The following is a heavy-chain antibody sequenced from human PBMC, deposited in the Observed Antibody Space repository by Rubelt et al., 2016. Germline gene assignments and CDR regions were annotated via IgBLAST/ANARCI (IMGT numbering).Heavy chain of an antibody. CDR2: VYYSGSA. J-gene: IGHJ6*02. V-gene: IGHV4-39*07. Sequence: LLQESGPGLVRPSETLSLTCTVSGVFVGSSNYYWGWIRQPPGKGPEWIGSVYYSGSAYYNPSLKSRVTISQDTSKKQFSLKLSSVTAADTAVDYCARDHVPELLNVYYYSGMDVWGQGTTVTVSS. CDR3: ARDHVPELLNVYYYSGMDV. CDR1: GVFVGSSNYY. D-gene: IGHD1-7*01.